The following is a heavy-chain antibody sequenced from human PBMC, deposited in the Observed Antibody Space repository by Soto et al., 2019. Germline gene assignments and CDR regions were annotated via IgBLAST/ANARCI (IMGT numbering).Heavy chain of an antibody. CDR2: LNPGKGDT. CDR1: GYTSITYA. J-gene: IGHJ4*02. D-gene: IGHD4-17*01. CDR3: ARGGYGDYPFDY. Sequence: ASVKVSCKSSGYTSITYAMHWVRQAPGQRPEWMGWLNPGKGDTKYSQRFQGRVTITRDTSATTAYMQLSSLKSEDTAVYYCARGGYGDYPFDYWGQGTLVTVSS. V-gene: IGHV1-3*01.